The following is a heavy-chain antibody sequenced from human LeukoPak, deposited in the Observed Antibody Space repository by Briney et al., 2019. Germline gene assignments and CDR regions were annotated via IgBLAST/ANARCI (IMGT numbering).Heavy chain of an antibody. V-gene: IGHV4-61*02. CDR2: ISSTGST. Sequence: PSETLSLTCTVSGGSISSGGHYWSWIRQPAGKGLEYLGRISSTGSTNYNPSFRSRVTISADTSKNHFSLKLTSVTAADTAVYYCARYSSGYGNWGQGTLVTVSS. CDR3: ARYSSGYGN. J-gene: IGHJ4*02. CDR1: GGSISSGGHY. D-gene: IGHD3-22*01.